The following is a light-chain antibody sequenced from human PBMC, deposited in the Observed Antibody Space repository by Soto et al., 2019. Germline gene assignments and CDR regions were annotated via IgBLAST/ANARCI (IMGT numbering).Light chain of an antibody. CDR3: QTWGTGIQV. J-gene: IGLJ2*01. CDR1: SGHSSYA. CDR2: LNSDGSH. V-gene: IGLV4-69*01. Sequence: QSVLTQSPSASASLGASVKLTCTLSSGHSSYAIAWHQQQPEKGPRYLMKLNSDGSHSKGAGIPDRFSGSSSGAERYLTISSLQSEDEADYYCQTWGTGIQVFGGGTKLTFL.